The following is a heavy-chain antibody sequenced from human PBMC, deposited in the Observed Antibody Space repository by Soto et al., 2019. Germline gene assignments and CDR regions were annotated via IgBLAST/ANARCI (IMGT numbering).Heavy chain of an antibody. CDR1: GFTFDDYA. Sequence: EVQLLESGGGLVQPGRSLRLSCAASGFTFDDYAMYWVRQAPGKGLEWVSGISWNSASIAYADSVKGRFTIYRDNAKNSLYLQMNSLRAEDTALYYCAKHTLVGIAAAGGIDYWGQGTLVTVSS. CDR3: AKHTLVGIAAAGGIDY. V-gene: IGHV3-9*01. D-gene: IGHD6-13*01. CDR2: ISWNSASI. J-gene: IGHJ4*02.